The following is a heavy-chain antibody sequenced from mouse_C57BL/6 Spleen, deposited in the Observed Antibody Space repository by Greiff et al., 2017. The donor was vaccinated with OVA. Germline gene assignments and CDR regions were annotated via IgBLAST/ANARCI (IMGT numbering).Heavy chain of an antibody. CDR3: ARDYYDYGFAMDY. Sequence: DVQLVESGGGLVKPGGSLKLSCAASGFTFSDYGMHWVRQAPEKGLEWVAYISSGSSTIYYADTVKGRFTISRDNAKNTLFLQMTSLRSEDTAMYYCARDYYDYGFAMDYWGQGTSVTVSS. CDR2: ISSGSSTI. J-gene: IGHJ4*01. V-gene: IGHV5-17*01. D-gene: IGHD2-4*01. CDR1: GFTFSDYG.